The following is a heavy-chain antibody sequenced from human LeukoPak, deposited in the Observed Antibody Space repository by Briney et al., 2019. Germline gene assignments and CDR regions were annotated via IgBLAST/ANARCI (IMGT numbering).Heavy chain of an antibody. CDR2: IYHSGST. J-gene: IGHJ6*02. D-gene: IGHD2-2*01. CDR1: GGSISSGGYS. CDR3: ARDTGHQLSRRNYYAMNV. V-gene: IGHV4-30-2*01. Sequence: SETLSLTCAVSGGSISSGGYSWSWIRQPPGKGLEWIGYIYHSGSTYYNPSLKSRVTISVDRSKNQFSLKLSSVTAADTAVYYCARDTGHQLSRRNYYAMNVWGQGTTVTVSS.